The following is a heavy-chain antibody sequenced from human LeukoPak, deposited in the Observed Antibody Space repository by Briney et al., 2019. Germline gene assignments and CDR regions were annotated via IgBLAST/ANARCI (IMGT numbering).Heavy chain of an antibody. D-gene: IGHD2-8*01. Sequence: SETLSLTCTVSGGSISSYYWSWIRQPPGKGLEWIGYIYYSGSTNYNHSLKSRVTISVDTSKNQFSLKLSSVTAADTAVYYCARVLGYCTNGVCYKNWFDPWGQGTLVTVSS. J-gene: IGHJ5*02. V-gene: IGHV4-59*08. CDR2: IYYSGST. CDR3: ARVLGYCTNGVCYKNWFDP. CDR1: GGSISSYY.